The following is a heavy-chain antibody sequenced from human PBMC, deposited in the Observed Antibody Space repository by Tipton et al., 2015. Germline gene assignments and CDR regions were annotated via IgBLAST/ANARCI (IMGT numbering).Heavy chain of an antibody. CDR1: GGSIVSSGYY. CDR2: IYYSGST. V-gene: IGHV4-39*07. Sequence: TLSLTCTVSGGSIVSSGYYWGWIRQPPGKGLEWIASIYYSGSTYFNPSLKSRLIISVDTPNNHFSLNLSSVTAADSALYYCARDVGVKPVAGGMDVWGQGTTVTVSS. D-gene: IGHD1-26*01. J-gene: IGHJ6*02. CDR3: ARDVGVKPVAGGMDV.